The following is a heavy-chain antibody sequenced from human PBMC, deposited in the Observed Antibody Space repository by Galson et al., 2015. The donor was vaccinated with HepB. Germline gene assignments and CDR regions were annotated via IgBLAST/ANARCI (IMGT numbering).Heavy chain of an antibody. CDR2: IIPIFGTA. D-gene: IGHD6-6*01. CDR1: GGTFSSYA. CDR3: ASGTAARPPYPYYFDY. V-gene: IGHV1-69*13. J-gene: IGHJ4*02. Sequence: SVKVSCKASGGTFSSYAISWVRQAPGQGLEWMGGIIPIFGTANYAQKFQGRVTITADESTSTAYMELSSLRSEDTAVYYCASGTAARPPYPYYFDYWGQGTLVTVSS.